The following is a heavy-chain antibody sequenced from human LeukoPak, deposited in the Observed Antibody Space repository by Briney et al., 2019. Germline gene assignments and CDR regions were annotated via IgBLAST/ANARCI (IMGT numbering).Heavy chain of an antibody. D-gene: IGHD3-10*01. Sequence: SETLSLTCTVSGGSISSYYWSWIRRPAGKGLEWIGRIYTSGSTNYNPSLKSRVTISVDTSKNQFSLKLSSVTAADTAVYYCARGSATLFGIYYYYYMDVWGKGTTVTISS. CDR1: GGSISSYY. CDR3: ARGSATLFGIYYYYYMDV. CDR2: IYTSGST. V-gene: IGHV4-4*07. J-gene: IGHJ6*03.